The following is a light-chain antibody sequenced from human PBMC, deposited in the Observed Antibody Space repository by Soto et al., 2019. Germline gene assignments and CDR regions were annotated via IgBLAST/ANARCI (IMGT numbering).Light chain of an antibody. CDR3: QQYGTSPT. Sequence: EIVLTQSPGTLSLSPGERATLSCRASQSVSSSYLAWYQQKPGQAPRLLIYGASSRATDIPDRFSGSGSGTDFTLTISRLEPEDSAVYYCQQYGTSPTFGGGTKVEIK. J-gene: IGKJ4*01. V-gene: IGKV3-20*01. CDR2: GAS. CDR1: QSVSSSY.